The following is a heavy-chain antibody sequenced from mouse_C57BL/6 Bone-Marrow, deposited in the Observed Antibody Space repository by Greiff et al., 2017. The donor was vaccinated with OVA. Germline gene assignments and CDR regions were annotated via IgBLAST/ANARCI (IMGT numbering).Heavy chain of an antibody. CDR2: SRNKANDYTT. CDR3: ARDVATDYAMDY. Sequence: EVKVVESGGGLVQSGRSLRLSCATSGFTFSDFYMEWVRQAPGKGLEWIAASRNKANDYTTEYSASVKGRFIVSRDTSQSILYLQMNALRAEDTAIYYCARDVATDYAMDYWGQGTSVTVSS. CDR1: GFTFSDFY. J-gene: IGHJ4*01. D-gene: IGHD1-1*01. V-gene: IGHV7-1*01.